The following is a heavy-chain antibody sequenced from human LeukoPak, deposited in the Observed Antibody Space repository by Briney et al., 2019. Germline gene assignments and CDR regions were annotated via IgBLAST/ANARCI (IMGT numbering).Heavy chain of an antibody. CDR2: IYYSGST. J-gene: IGHJ4*02. CDR1: GGSISSSSYY. V-gene: IGHV4-39*01. Sequence: SETLSLTCTASGGSISSSSYYWGWIRQPPGKGLEWIGSIYYSGSTYYNPSLKSRATISVDTSKNQFSLKLSSVTAADTAVYYCARHKEVRAPFDYWGQGTLVTVSS. CDR3: ARHKEVRAPFDY.